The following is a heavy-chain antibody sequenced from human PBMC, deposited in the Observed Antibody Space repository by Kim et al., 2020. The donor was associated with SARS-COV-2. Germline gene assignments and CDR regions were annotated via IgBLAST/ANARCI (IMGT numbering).Heavy chain of an antibody. CDR2: INAGNGNT. V-gene: IGHV1-3*01. Sequence: ASVKVSCKASGYTFTSYDMHWVRQAPGQRLEWMGWINAGNGNTKYSQKFQGRVTITRDTSASTAYMELSSLRSEDTAVYYCARVLGSPYYYYGMDVWGPGTTVTVSS. D-gene: IGHD6-19*01. CDR3: ARVLGSPYYYYGMDV. J-gene: IGHJ6*02. CDR1: GYTFTSYD.